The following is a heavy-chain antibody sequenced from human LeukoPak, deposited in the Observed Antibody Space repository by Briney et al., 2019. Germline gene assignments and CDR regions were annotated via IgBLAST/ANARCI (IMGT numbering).Heavy chain of an antibody. CDR3: ARLWWELPDY. CDR1: GGPISSSSYY. D-gene: IGHD1-26*01. CDR2: IYYSGST. J-gene: IGHJ4*02. Sequence: SETLSLTCTVSGGPISSSSYYWGWIRQPPGKGLEWIGSIYYSGSTYYNPSLKSRVTISVDTSKNKFSLKLSSVTATDTAVYYCARLWWELPDYWGQGSLVTVSS. V-gene: IGHV4-39*01.